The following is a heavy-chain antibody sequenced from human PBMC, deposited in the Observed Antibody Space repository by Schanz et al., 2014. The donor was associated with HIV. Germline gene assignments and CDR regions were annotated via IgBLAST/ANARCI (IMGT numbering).Heavy chain of an antibody. D-gene: IGHD4-17*01. Sequence: QVQLVESGGGVVQPGRSLRLSCAASGFTFSSFAMHWVRQAPGKGLEWVAVIWYDGDYKSYADSVTGRFTISRDNSKNMLYLQMNSLRAGDTAVYYCAKVTPLRCLDYWGQGTLVTVSS. V-gene: IGHV3-33*06. J-gene: IGHJ4*02. CDR2: IWYDGDYK. CDR3: AKVTPLRCLDY. CDR1: GFTFSSFA.